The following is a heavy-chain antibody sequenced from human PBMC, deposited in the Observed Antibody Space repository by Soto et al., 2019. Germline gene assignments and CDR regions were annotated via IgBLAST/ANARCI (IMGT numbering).Heavy chain of an antibody. CDR2: IRSKAYGGTT. CDR3: TRSSYGSGSFYNGIGYWYFDL. CDR1: GFTFSSQA. V-gene: IGHV3-49*04. Sequence: PGGSLRLSCAASGFTFSSQAMSWVRQARGKGLEWVGFIRSKAYGGTTEYAATVKGRFTISRDDSKSIAYLQMNSLETEDTAVYYCTRSSYGSGSFYNGIGYWYFDLWGRGTLVTV. D-gene: IGHD3-10*01. J-gene: IGHJ2*01.